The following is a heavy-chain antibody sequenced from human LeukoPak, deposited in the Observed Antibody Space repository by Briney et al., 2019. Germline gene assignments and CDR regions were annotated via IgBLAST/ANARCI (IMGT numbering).Heavy chain of an antibody. CDR1: GGSISSGGYY. J-gene: IGHJ5*02. D-gene: IGHD3-9*01. CDR3: ARHPYYDILTGYPQNWFDP. CDR2: IYYSGST. V-gene: IGHV4-31*03. Sequence: PSQTLSLTCTVFGGSISSGGYYWSWIRQQPGKGQEWIGYIYYSGSTYYNPSLKSRVTISVDTSKNQFSLKLSSVTAADTAVYYCARHPYYDILTGYPQNWFDPWGQGTLVTVSS.